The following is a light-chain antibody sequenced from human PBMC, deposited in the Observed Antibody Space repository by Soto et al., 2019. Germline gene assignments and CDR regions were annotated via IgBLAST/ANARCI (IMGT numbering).Light chain of an antibody. Sequence: QSALTQPASVSGSPGQSITISCTGTSSDVGTYNLVSWYQQHPGNAPKLIIYDGSKRPSGVPNRFAGSKSGYTASLTISGRQAEDEADYYCCSYAGSSIWVFGGGTKLTVL. CDR3: CSYAGSSIWV. CDR2: DGS. CDR1: SSDVGTYNL. V-gene: IGLV2-23*01. J-gene: IGLJ3*02.